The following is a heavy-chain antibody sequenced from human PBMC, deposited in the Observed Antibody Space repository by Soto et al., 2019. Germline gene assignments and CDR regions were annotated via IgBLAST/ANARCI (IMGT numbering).Heavy chain of an antibody. CDR2: MYYSGSS. CDR1: GGSTSDKSYF. Sequence: PWETLSLTCSVSGGSTSDKSYFWGWVRQSPGKGLEWIGSMYYSGSSYYNPSLKSRVAISVDTSRNQFSLKLRSVTAADTAVYFCARKRLLRLEPDFDICGQGTLVTV. D-gene: IGHD2-21*02. V-gene: IGHV4-39*01. CDR3: ARKRLLRLEPDFDI. J-gene: IGHJ4*02.